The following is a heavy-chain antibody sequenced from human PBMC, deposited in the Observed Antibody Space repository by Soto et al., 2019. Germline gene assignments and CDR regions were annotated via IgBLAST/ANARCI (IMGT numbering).Heavy chain of an antibody. J-gene: IGHJ4*02. CDR1: GGSISSSSYY. D-gene: IGHD3-10*01. CDR3: ARLEWVLYGSGTPGDY. V-gene: IGHV4-39*01. Sequence: QLQLQESGPGLVKPSETLSLTCTVSGGSISSSSYYWGWIRQPPGKGLEWIGSLYYSGSNYYNPSLKSRVTISVDTSKNQFTLKRSSVSAADTSVYYCARLEWVLYGSGTPGDYWGQGTLVTVSS. CDR2: LYYSGSN.